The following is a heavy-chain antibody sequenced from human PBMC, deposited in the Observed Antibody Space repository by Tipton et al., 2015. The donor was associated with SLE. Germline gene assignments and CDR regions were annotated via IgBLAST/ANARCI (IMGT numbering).Heavy chain of an antibody. J-gene: IGHJ4*02. V-gene: IGHV3-7*01. CDR2: MNQDGNEK. Sequence: SLRLSSAAYEFTFRSYWMTWVRQAPGEGLEWVDNMNQDGNEKSYVDSVKGRFTISRDNAKNSLYQQMNSLRAEDTAVYYCARGGYTFDQWGQGTLVTVSS. CDR3: ARGGYTFDQ. CDR1: EFTFRSYW. D-gene: IGHD1-1*01.